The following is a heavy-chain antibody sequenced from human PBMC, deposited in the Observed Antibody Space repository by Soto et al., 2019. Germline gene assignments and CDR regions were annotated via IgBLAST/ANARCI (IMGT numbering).Heavy chain of an antibody. J-gene: IGHJ4*02. V-gene: IGHV3-23*01. Sequence: GGSLRLSCAASGFTFSSYAMSWVRQAPGKGLEWVSAISGSGGSTYYADSVKGRFTISRDNAKNTLYLQMNSLRAEDTAVYYCAKGWIQLWLTYFDYWGQGTLVTVSS. CDR1: GFTFSSYA. CDR2: ISGSGGST. D-gene: IGHD5-18*01. CDR3: AKGWIQLWLTYFDY.